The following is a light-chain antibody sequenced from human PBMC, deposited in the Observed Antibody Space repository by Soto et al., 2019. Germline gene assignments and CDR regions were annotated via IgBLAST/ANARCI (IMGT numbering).Light chain of an antibody. J-gene: IGLJ1*01. Sequence: QSALTQPASVSGSPGQSITISCTGTSSDVGGYNYVSWYQQHPGKVPKLMIYDVSNRPSGVSNRFSGSKSGNTASLTISGLQAEDEADYYCSSYTRSSLYVFGTGTKVTVL. CDR2: DVS. CDR3: SSYTRSSLYV. V-gene: IGLV2-14*01. CDR1: SSDVGGYNY.